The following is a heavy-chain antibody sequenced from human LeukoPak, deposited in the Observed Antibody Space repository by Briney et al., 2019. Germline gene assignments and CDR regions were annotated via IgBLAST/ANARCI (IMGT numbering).Heavy chain of an antibody. CDR3: ARGFTSWPQGPYHFDY. CDR1: EFTFSDYA. V-gene: IGHV3-30*02. CDR2: IQSNGNEK. J-gene: IGHJ4*02. Sequence: GGTLKPSWEGPEFTFSDYAINWFGKAPGKGLDWVASIQSNGNEKYSSDSLKGRFTISRDNSKNTLYLQMNTLRPEDTAVFYCARGFTSWPQGPYHFDYWGQGILITVSS. D-gene: IGHD2-2*01.